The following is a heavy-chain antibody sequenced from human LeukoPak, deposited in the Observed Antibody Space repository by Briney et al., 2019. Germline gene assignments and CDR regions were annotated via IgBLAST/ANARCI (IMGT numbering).Heavy chain of an antibody. V-gene: IGHV5-51*01. J-gene: IGHJ4*02. CDR2: IHPGDSDT. CDR3: ARLHYSSASYFDF. CDR1: GYTFTSYW. Sequence: GESLKISCKGSGYTFTSYWIGWVRQMSGKGLEWMGIIHPGDSDTRFSPSFQGQVTISVDKSISIAYLQWSSLKASDTAMYYCARLHYSSASYFDFLGQGTLVTVSS. D-gene: IGHD3-22*01.